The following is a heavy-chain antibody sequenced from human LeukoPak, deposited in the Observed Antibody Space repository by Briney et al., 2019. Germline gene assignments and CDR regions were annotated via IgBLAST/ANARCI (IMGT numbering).Heavy chain of an antibody. V-gene: IGHV3-21*01. CDR3: ARDRSGSSSVDAAFDI. CDR1: GFSFENYN. CDR2: INVITGYI. J-gene: IGHJ3*02. Sequence: GGSLRLSCAASGFSFENYNMNWVRQAPGKGLEWVAYINVITGYIYYADSLKGRFTISRDNAKKSLFLEMNSLRVEDTAVYYCARDRSGSSSVDAAFDIWGQGIMVTVSS. D-gene: IGHD1-26*01.